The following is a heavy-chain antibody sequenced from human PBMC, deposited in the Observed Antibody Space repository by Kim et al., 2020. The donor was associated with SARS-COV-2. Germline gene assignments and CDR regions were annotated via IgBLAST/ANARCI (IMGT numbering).Heavy chain of an antibody. J-gene: IGHJ4*02. CDR3: ARDRGADYDILTGYCGSGYFDY. CDR2: IYSGGST. D-gene: IGHD3-9*01. V-gene: IGHV3-66*01. CDR1: GFTVSSNY. Sequence: GGSLRLSCAASGFTVSSNYMSWVRQAPGKGLEWVSVIYSGGSTYYADSVKGRFTISRDNSKNTLYLQMNSMIAEDTAVYYCARDRGADYDILTGYCGSGYFDYWGQGTLVTVSS.